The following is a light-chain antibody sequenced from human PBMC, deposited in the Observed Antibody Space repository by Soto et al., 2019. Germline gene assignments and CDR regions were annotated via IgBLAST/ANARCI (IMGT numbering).Light chain of an antibody. CDR3: QVWDSNTAV. CDR2: QDN. Sequence: SYELTQSPSVSVSLGQTASITCSGDKLGDKYACWYQQKPGQSPVLVIYQDNRRPSGIPERFSGSNSGNTATLTISGTQATDEADYYCQVWDSNTAVFGGGTKVTVL. CDR1: KLGDKY. J-gene: IGLJ2*01. V-gene: IGLV3-1*01.